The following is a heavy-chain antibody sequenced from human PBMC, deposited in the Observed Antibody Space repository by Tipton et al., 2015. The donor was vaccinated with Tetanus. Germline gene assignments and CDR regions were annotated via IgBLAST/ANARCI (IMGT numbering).Heavy chain of an antibody. Sequence: TLSLTCTVSGDSICGGTFYWGWIRQPPGKGLEWIGSIYESGDTYYIPSLKSRVTISVDTSKNQFSLNLNSMAAADTGVYYCARHQSGYFTPFDYWGQGNLVTVSS. CDR2: IYESGDT. J-gene: IGHJ4*02. CDR1: GDSICGGTFY. V-gene: IGHV4-39*01. D-gene: IGHD3-3*01. CDR3: ARHQSGYFTPFDY.